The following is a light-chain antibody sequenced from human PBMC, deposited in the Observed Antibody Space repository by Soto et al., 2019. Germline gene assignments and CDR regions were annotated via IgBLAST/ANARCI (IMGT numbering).Light chain of an antibody. CDR2: GAS. Sequence: DILLTQSPGTRSLSPGERSTLSCRAIQSVSSNYLSWYQHRPGQAPRLLIYGASSRATGIPDRFSGSGSGTDFTLTINRLEPEDFAVYYCQQYASSPALTFGGGTKVDIK. CDR3: QQYASSPALT. V-gene: IGKV3-20*01. CDR1: QSVSSNY. J-gene: IGKJ4*01.